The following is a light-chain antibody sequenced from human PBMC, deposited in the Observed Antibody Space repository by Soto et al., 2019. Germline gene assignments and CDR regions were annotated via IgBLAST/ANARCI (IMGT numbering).Light chain of an antibody. CDR3: CSYAGSYTLWV. CDR2: DVS. CDR1: SSDVGAYIF. Sequence: QSVLTQPASVSGSPGQSITISCTGTSSDVGAYIFVSWYQQHPGKAPKLMIYDVSKRPSGVPDRFSGSKSGNTASLTISGLQAEDEADYYCCSYAGSYTLWVFGGGTKLTVL. V-gene: IGLV2-11*01. J-gene: IGLJ3*02.